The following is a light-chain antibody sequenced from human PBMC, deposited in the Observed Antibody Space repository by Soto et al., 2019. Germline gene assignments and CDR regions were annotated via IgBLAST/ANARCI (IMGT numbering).Light chain of an antibody. CDR1: QSVGSY. Sequence: EIVLTQSPATLSLSPGERATLSCRASQSVGSYLAWYQQKPGQAPRLLIYDVSNRATGVPASFSGSGSGTDFTLTISNLEPEDFAVYYCQQYGSSPQTFGQGTKVDIK. V-gene: IGKV3-11*01. J-gene: IGKJ1*01. CDR2: DVS. CDR3: QQYGSSPQT.